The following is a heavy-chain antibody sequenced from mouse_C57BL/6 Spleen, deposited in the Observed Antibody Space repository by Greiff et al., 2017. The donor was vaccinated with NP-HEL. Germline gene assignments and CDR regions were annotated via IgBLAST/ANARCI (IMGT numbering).Heavy chain of an antibody. J-gene: IGHJ4*01. CDR2: IWSGGST. V-gene: IGHV2-4*01. CDR3: AKRGFPDAMDY. CDR1: GFSLTSYG. Sequence: VQLQQSGPGLVQPSQSLSITCTVSGFSLTSYGVHWVRQPPGKGLEWLGVIWSGGSTDYNAAFISRLSISKDNSKSQVVFKMNSLQADDTAIYYCAKRGFPDAMDYWGQGTSVTVSS.